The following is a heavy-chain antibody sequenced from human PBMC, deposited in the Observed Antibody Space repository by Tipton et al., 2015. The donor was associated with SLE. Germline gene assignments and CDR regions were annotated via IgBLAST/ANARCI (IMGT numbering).Heavy chain of an antibody. CDR3: AKDLTLIIASLWDY. Sequence: QLVQSGGDLVQPGGSLRLSCAVSGFAFSNYAMSWVRQAPGKGLEWVSAISDSGGRTSYADSVKGRFTISRDNSKNTLYLQMSSLRADDTAVYYCAKDLTLIIASLWDYWGQGTLVTVSS. V-gene: IGHV3-23*04. CDR2: ISDSGGRT. D-gene: IGHD3-22*01. CDR1: GFAFSNYA. J-gene: IGHJ4*02.